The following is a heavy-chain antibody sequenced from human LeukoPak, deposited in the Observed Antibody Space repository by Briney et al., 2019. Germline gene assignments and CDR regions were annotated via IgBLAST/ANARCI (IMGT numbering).Heavy chain of an antibody. V-gene: IGHV4-59*01. D-gene: IGHD3-10*01. CDR3: ARELWFGELVGGWFDP. J-gene: IGHJ5*02. CDR2: IFYSGNT. Sequence: SETLSLTCTVSGGSISSYYWSWIRQPPGKGLEWIGYIFYSGNTNYNSSLKSRVTISVDTSKNQFSLKLSSVTAADTAVYYCARELWFGELVGGWFDPWGQGTLVTVSS. CDR1: GGSISSYY.